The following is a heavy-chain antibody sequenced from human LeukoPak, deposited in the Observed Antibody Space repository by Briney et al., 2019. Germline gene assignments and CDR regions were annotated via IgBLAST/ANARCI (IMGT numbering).Heavy chain of an antibody. V-gene: IGHV3-48*04. D-gene: IGHD2-15*01. CDR3: ARDSSRYCSGGSCYRGSDY. Sequence: GGSLRLSCAASGFTFSSYWMHWVRQAPGKGLEWVSYISSSGSTIYYADSVKGRFTISRDNAKNSLYLQMNSLRAEDTAVYYCARDSSRYCSGGSCYRGSDYWGQGTLVTVSS. CDR2: ISSSGSTI. J-gene: IGHJ4*02. CDR1: GFTFSSYW.